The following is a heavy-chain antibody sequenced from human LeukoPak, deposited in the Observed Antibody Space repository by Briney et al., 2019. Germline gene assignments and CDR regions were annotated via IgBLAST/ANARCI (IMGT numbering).Heavy chain of an antibody. CDR1: GFTFSSYA. V-gene: IGHV3-30*04. D-gene: IGHD5-18*01. CDR3: AKGQPDTAMGYFDY. Sequence: GRSLRLSCAASGFTFSSYAMHWVRQAPGKGLEWVAVISYDGSNKYYADSVKGRFTISRDNSKNTLYLQMNSLRAEDTAVYYCAKGQPDTAMGYFDYWGQGTLVTVSS. CDR2: ISYDGSNK. J-gene: IGHJ4*02.